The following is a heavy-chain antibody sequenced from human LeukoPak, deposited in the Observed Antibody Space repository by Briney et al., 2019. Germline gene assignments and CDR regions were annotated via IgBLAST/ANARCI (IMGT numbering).Heavy chain of an antibody. CDR1: GYSFTNYW. V-gene: IGHV5-51*01. CDR3: ARGGTYASHY. Sequence: GESLKISCKAFGYSFTNYWIGWVRQMPGKGLEWMGIIYPGDSNTRYSPSFQGQVTISADKSISTIYLHWSTLKASDSAMYYCARGGTYASHYWGQGTLVTVSS. D-gene: IGHD2-2*01. J-gene: IGHJ4*02. CDR2: IYPGDSNT.